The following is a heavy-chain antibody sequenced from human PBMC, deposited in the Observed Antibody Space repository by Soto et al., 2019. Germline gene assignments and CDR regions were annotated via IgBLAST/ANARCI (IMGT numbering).Heavy chain of an antibody. V-gene: IGHV3-53*02. D-gene: IGHD4-17*01. Sequence: EVQLVETGGGLIQPGGSLRLSCAAYGFTVSNNYMSWVRQAPGKGLECVSIIYSGGTTYYADSVRGRFTISRDHSKNTLYLQMNSLRADDTAVYFCARNQPVTTLGYWGQGTLVTVSS. CDR1: GFTVSNNY. CDR3: ARNQPVTTLGY. CDR2: IYSGGTT. J-gene: IGHJ4*02.